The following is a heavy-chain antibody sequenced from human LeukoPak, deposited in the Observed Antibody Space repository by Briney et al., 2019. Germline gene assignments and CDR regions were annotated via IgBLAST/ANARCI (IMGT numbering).Heavy chain of an antibody. V-gene: IGHV3-7*01. J-gene: IGHJ4*02. D-gene: IGHD3-22*01. Sequence: GGSLRLSCAASGFRFNGFWMTWVRQAPGKGLEWVANIKEDGSQKKYVDSVKGRFTISRDNAKNSLSLQVNSLRAEDTAVYYCARSRSGYYEDYWGQGTLVTVSS. CDR1: GFRFNGFW. CDR3: ARSRSGYYEDY. CDR2: IKEDGSQK.